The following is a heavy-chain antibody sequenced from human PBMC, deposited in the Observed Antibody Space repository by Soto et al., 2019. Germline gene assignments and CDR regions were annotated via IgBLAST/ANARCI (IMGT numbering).Heavy chain of an antibody. Sequence: GGSLRLSCAASGFTFSGYSMNWVRQAPGKGLEWVSSISRSSSYIYYADSVKGRFTISRDNAKNTLYLQTNSLRAEDTAVYYCARQLPTAIRGGHYYSYGMDVWGQGTTVTVSS. CDR3: ARQLPTAIRGGHYYSYGMDV. J-gene: IGHJ6*02. V-gene: IGHV3-21*01. D-gene: IGHD2-2*02. CDR1: GFTFSGYS. CDR2: ISRSSSYI.